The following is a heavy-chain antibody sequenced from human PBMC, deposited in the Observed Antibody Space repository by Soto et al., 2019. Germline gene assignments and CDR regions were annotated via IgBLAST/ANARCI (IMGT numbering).Heavy chain of an antibody. V-gene: IGHV3-33*01. J-gene: IGHJ4*02. CDR2: IWYDGSNK. D-gene: IGHD3-16*02. CDR1: GFTFSSYG. Sequence: GGSLRLSCAAYGFTFSSYGMHWVRQAPGKGLEWVAVIWYDGSNKYYADSVKGRFTISRDNSKNTLYLQMNSLRAEDTAVYYCAREGTGSGSYSYRYYFDYWGQGTLVTVSS. CDR3: AREGTGSGSYSYRYYFDY.